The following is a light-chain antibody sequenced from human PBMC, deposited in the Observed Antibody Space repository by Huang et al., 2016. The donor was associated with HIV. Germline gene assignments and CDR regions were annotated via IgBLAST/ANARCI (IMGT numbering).Light chain of an antibody. CDR3: QQYHSSPVT. Sequence: IVLTQSPGTLSVSPGERAALSCRASQSISRSYLVWYQQKPGQAPRLLIDGASSRATGIPDRVSGSGSGRDFTLTISRLEPEDFAVYFCQQYHSSPVTFGQGTRLEIK. V-gene: IGKV3-20*01. CDR2: GAS. J-gene: IGKJ5*01. CDR1: QSISRSY.